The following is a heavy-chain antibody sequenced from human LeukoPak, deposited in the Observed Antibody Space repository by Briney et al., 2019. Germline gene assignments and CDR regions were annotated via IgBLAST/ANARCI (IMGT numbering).Heavy chain of an antibody. Sequence: GGSLRLSCAASGFTFSSYAMSWVRQAPGKGLEWVSAISGGGGSTYYADSVKGRFTISRDNSKNTLYLQMNSLRAEDTAVYYCAKDRLSYYDFWSGYPYYFDYWGQGTLVTVSS. V-gene: IGHV3-23*01. D-gene: IGHD3-3*01. CDR1: GFTFSSYA. CDR2: ISGGGGST. CDR3: AKDRLSYYDFWSGYPYYFDY. J-gene: IGHJ4*02.